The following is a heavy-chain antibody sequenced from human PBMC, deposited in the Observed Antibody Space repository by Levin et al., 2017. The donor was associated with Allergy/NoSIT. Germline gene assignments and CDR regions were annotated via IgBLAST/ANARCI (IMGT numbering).Heavy chain of an antibody. D-gene: IGHD7-27*01. CDR2: INWNRDKI. V-gene: IGHV3-9*01. CDR3: AKGLNWGSPNTVEY. CDR1: GFTFGDYA. J-gene: IGHJ4*02. Sequence: SLKISCAASGFTFGDYAMHWVRQAPGKGLEWVSGINWNRDKIGYADSVRARFTISRDNAKNSLYLQMNSLGPEDTALYYCAKGLNWGSPNTVEYWGQGTLVTVSS.